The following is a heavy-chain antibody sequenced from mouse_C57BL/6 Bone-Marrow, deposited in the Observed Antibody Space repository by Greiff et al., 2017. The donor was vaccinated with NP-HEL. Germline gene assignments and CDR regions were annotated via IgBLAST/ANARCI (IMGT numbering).Heavy chain of an antibody. CDR2: INPSSGYT. CDR3: ARQGGSASFAY. J-gene: IGHJ3*01. V-gene: IGHV1-4*01. D-gene: IGHD6-1*01. Sequence: QVQLQQSGAELARPGASVKMSCKASGYTFTSYTMHWVKQRPGQGLEWIGYINPSSGYTKYNQKFKDKATLTADKSSSTAYMQLSSLTSEDSAVYYCARQGGSASFAYWGQGTLVTVSA. CDR1: GYTFTSYT.